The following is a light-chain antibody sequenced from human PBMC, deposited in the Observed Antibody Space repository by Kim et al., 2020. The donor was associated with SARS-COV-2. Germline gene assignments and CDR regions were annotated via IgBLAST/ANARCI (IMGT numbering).Light chain of an antibody. Sequence: GQRVTISCSGSSSNIGSNYVYWYQQFPGTAPKLLIYRNNQRPSGVPDRFSGSKSGTSASLAISGLRSEDEADYYCAAWDDSLSGGVFGGGTQLTVL. CDR2: RNN. J-gene: IGLJ2*01. CDR1: SSNIGSNY. V-gene: IGLV1-47*01. CDR3: AAWDDSLSGGV.